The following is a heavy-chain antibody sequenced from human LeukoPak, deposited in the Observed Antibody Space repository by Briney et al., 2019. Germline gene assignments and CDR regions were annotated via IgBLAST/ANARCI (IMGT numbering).Heavy chain of an antibody. V-gene: IGHV3-30*04. CDR3: ARAGGPDYYGSGSYYNDFDY. D-gene: IGHD3-10*01. J-gene: IGHJ4*02. CDR1: GFTFSSYA. CDR2: ISYDGSNK. Sequence: GGSLRLSCAASGFTFSSYAMHWVRQAPGKGLEWVAVISYDGSNKHYADSVKGRFTISRDNSKNTLYLQMNSLRAEDTAVYYCARAGGPDYYGSGSYYNDFDYWGQGTLVTVSS.